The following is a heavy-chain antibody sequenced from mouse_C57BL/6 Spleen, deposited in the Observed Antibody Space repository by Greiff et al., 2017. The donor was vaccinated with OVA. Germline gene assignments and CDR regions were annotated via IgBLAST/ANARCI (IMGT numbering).Heavy chain of an antibody. J-gene: IGHJ4*01. V-gene: IGHV5-17*01. CDR1: GFTFSDYG. CDR3: AKSLVRYAMDY. CDR2: ISSGSSTI. Sequence: EVMLVESGGGLVKPGGSLKLSCAASGFTFSDYGMHWVRQAPEKGLEWVAYISSGSSTIYYADTVKGLFTISRDNAKNTRFRQMTRLRSEDTAMYYCAKSLVRYAMDYWGQGTSVTVSS. D-gene: IGHD2-13*01.